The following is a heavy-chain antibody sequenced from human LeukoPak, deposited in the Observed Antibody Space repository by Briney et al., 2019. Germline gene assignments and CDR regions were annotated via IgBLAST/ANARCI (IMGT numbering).Heavy chain of an antibody. CDR3: ARSPHILTGENFDY. J-gene: IGHJ4*02. D-gene: IGHD3-9*01. CDR2: INPNSGGT. V-gene: IGHV1-2*02. CDR1: GYTFTGHY. Sequence: GGSVKVSCKASGYTFTGHYIHWVRQAPGQGLEWMGWINPNSGGTKYAQKFQGRVTMTRDTSISTAYMELSRLRSDDTAVYYCARSPHILTGENFDYWGQGTLVTVSS.